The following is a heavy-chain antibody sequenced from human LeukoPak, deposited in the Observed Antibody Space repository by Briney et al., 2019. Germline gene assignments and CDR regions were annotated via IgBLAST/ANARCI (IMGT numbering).Heavy chain of an antibody. Sequence: PGGSLRLSCAASGFTFDNYAMNWVRQAPGKGLEWVSLISGDGGSTYYADSVKGRFTISRDNSKNSLYLQMNSLRTEDTAFYYCAKDISRHCARTSCYPLHWGQGTLVTASS. CDR3: AKDISRHCARTSCYPLH. CDR1: GFTFDNYA. V-gene: IGHV3-43*02. D-gene: IGHD2-2*01. J-gene: IGHJ4*02. CDR2: ISGDGGST.